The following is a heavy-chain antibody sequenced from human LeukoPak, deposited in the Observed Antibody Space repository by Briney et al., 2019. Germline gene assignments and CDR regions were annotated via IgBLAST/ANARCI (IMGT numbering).Heavy chain of an antibody. CDR3: ARYRFVVGATDSFDM. CDR2: IRYDGSNK. D-gene: IGHD1-26*01. J-gene: IGHJ3*02. CDR1: RFTFSSYG. V-gene: IGHV3-30*02. Sequence: GGSLRLSCAASRFTFSSYGMHWVRRAPGKGLEWVAFIRYDGSNKYYADSVKGRFTISRDNSKNTLYLQMNSLRAEDTAVYYCARYRFVVGATDSFDMWGQGTTVTVSS.